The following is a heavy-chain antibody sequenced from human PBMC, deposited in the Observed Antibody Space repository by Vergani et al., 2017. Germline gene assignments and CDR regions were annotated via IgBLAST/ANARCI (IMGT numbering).Heavy chain of an antibody. CDR1: GGSISSSSYY. CDR3: ARGPVSSYDYDPNWFDP. Sequence: QLQLQESGPGLVKPSETLSLTCTVSGGSISSSSYYWGWIRQPPGKGREWIGSIYYSGSTYYNPSLKSRDNISVHTSKNQFSLKLSSVTAADTAVYYCARGPVSSYDYDPNWFDPWGQGTLVTVSS. J-gene: IGHJ5*02. D-gene: IGHD3-22*01. CDR2: IYYSGST. V-gene: IGHV4-39*07.